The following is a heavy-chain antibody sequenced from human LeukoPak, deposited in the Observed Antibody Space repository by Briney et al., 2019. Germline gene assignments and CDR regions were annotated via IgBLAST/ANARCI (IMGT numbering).Heavy chain of an antibody. CDR1: GGTFSSYA. V-gene: IGHV1-69*06. D-gene: IGHD5-24*01. J-gene: IGHJ4*02. Sequence: SVKVSCKASGGTFSSYAISWVRQAPGQGLEWMGGIIPIFGTANYAQKFQGRVTITADKSTSTAYMELSSLRSEDTAVYYCASGGRDGYNYCFDYWAQETLVTVSS. CDR2: IIPIFGTA. CDR3: ASGGRDGYNYCFDY.